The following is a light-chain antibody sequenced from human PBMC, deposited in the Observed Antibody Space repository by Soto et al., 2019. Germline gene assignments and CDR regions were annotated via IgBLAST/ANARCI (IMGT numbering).Light chain of an antibody. CDR3: QQYGSSHPLT. J-gene: IGKJ3*01. CDR1: QSVSSSY. V-gene: IGKV3-20*01. CDR2: GAS. Sequence: EILLTQSPGTLSLSPGERATLSCRASQSVSSSYLAWYQQKPGQAPRLIIYGASSRANGIPDRFSGSGSGTDFTLTISRLEPEDFALYYCQQYGSSHPLTFGPGTKVDIK.